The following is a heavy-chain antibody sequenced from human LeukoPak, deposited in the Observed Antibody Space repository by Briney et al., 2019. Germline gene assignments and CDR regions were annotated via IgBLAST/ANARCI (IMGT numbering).Heavy chain of an antibody. J-gene: IGHJ4*02. CDR3: ASGGTMVRGVIFY. Sequence: QPGGSLRLSCAASGFTFSSYWMHWVRQAPGKGLGWVSRINSDGSSTSYADSVKGRFTISRDNAKNTLYLQMNSLRAEDTAVYYCASGGTMVRGVIFYWGQGTLVTVSS. V-gene: IGHV3-74*01. CDR1: GFTFSSYW. D-gene: IGHD3-10*01. CDR2: INSDGSST.